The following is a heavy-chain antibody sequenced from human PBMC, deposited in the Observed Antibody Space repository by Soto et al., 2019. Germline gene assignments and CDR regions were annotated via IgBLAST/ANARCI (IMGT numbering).Heavy chain of an antibody. CDR1: GFTFSSYG. CDR2: IWYDGSNK. D-gene: IGHD4-17*01. J-gene: IGHJ6*02. V-gene: IGHV3-33*01. Sequence: HPGGSLRLSCAASGFTFSSYGMHWVRQAPGKGLEWVAVIWYDGSNKYYADSVKGRFTISRDNSKNTLYLQMNSLRAEDTAVYYCARDPHYGDYGLYGMDVWGQGTTVTVSS. CDR3: ARDPHYGDYGLYGMDV.